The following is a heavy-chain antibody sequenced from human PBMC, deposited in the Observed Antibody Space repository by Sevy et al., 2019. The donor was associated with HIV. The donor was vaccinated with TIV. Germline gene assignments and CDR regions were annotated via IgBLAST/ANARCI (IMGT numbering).Heavy chain of an antibody. CDR3: ARGGRYYYGSGSYVGMDV. D-gene: IGHD3-10*01. J-gene: IGHJ6*02. V-gene: IGHV3-21*01. Sequence: GGSLRLSCAASGFTFSSYSMNWVRQAPGKGLEWVSSISSSSSYIYYADSVKGRFTISRDNAKNSLYLQMNSLRAEDTAGYYCARGGRYYYGSGSYVGMDVWGQGTTVTVSS. CDR2: ISSSSSYI. CDR1: GFTFSSYS.